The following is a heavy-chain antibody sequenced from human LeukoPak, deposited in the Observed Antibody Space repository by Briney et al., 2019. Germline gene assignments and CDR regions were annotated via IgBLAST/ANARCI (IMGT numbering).Heavy chain of an antibody. J-gene: IGHJ4*02. CDR3: AKDTRQYSSSSGPLDY. Sequence: PGGSLRLSCAASGFTFDDYAMHWVRQAPGKGLEWVSGISWNSGSIGYADSVKGRFTISRDNAKNSLYLQMNSLRAEDMALYHCAKDTRQYSSSSGPLDYWGQGTLVTVSS. CDR1: GFTFDDYA. V-gene: IGHV3-9*03. CDR2: ISWNSGSI. D-gene: IGHD6-6*01.